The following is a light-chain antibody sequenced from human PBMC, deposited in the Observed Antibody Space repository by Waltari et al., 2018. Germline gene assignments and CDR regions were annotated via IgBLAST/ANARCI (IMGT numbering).Light chain of an antibody. CDR1: SSAVGGYNR. J-gene: IGLJ1*01. Sequence: QSVLTQPPSVSGSPGQSVPISCPGTSSAVGGYNRFSWYQQSPGTAPKLVIFEVSNRPSGVPDRFSGSKSGNTASLTIFGLQAEDEADYYCTSYTGYSTYVFGTGTKVTVL. CDR3: TSYTGYSTYV. CDR2: EVS. V-gene: IGLV2-18*02.